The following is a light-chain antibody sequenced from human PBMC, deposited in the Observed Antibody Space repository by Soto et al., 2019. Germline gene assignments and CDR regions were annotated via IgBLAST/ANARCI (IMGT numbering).Light chain of an antibody. Sequence: ETVMTQPPATLSVSPGERVTLSCRASQSVSRNVAWYQKKAGQPPRLLIYGASTRATGVPARFSGSGSETEFTLTISSLQSEDFAVYYCQQYDKWPPITFGQGTRLEIK. V-gene: IGKV3-15*01. CDR1: QSVSRN. CDR2: GAS. J-gene: IGKJ5*01. CDR3: QQYDKWPPIT.